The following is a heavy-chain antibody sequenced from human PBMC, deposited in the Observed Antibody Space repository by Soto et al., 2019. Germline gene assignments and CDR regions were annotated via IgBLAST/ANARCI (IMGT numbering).Heavy chain of an antibody. CDR2: ISSGATTT. CDR1: GFTFSGCA. V-gene: IGHV3-23*01. D-gene: IGHD3-22*01. CDR3: AKNIDSFSAIDY. J-gene: IGHJ4*02. Sequence: GSLRLSCTASGFTFSGCAMSWVRQAPGKGLEWVSGISSGATTTYYPDSVKGRFTISRDNSDNTLSLQMNSLRAEDTAVYYCAKNIDSFSAIDYWGQGTLVTVSS.